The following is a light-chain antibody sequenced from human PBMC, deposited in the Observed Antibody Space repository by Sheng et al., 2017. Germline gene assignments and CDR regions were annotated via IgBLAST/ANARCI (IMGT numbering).Light chain of an antibody. CDR2: ATS. Sequence: DIQMTQSPSSLYASVGDRVTITCRASQTISTYLNWYQQKPGKAPKLLIYATSSLQSGVPSRFSGSGSGTDFSLTISSLQPEDFATYFCQQTYYSFWTFGQGTKVEIK. J-gene: IGKJ1*01. CDR3: QQTYYSFWT. CDR1: QTISTY. V-gene: IGKV1-39*01.